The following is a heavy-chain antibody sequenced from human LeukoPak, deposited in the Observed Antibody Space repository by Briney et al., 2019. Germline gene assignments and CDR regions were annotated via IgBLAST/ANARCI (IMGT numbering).Heavy chain of an antibody. J-gene: IGHJ4*02. V-gene: IGHV4-31*03. Sequence: PSETLSLTCTVSGGSISSGGYYWSWIRQHPGKGLEWIGYIYYSGSTYYNPSLKSRVTISVDTSKNQFSPKLSSVTAADTAVYYCARDPFGGPSSSQDWGQGTLVTVSS. CDR3: ARDPFGGPSSSQD. CDR1: GGSISSGGYY. D-gene: IGHD6-13*01. CDR2: IYYSGST.